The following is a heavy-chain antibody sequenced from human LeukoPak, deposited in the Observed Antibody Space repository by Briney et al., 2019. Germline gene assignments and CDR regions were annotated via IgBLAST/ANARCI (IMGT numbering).Heavy chain of an antibody. J-gene: IGHJ4*02. CDR2: ITGTSTST. CDR3: GRGMIVNY. Sequence: PGGSLRLSCAASGFTFTSYAMSWVRQTPGKGLEWVSAITGTSTSTYYADSVKGRFTISRDSTKNTLFLQMNSLRAEDTAVYYCGRGMIVNYWGQGTLVTVSS. CDR1: GFTFTSYA. V-gene: IGHV3-23*01. D-gene: IGHD3-22*01.